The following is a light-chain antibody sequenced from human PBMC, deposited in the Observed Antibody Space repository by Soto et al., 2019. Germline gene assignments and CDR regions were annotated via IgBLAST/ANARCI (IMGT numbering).Light chain of an antibody. J-gene: IGLJ1*01. CDR1: SSDIGSFNY. CDR3: SSYPSRGTLV. CDR2: EVT. V-gene: IGLV2-14*01. Sequence: QSALTQPASVSGSPGQSITISCTGTSSDIGSFNYVSWYQQHPGKVPELMIYEVTNRPSGVSNRFSGSKSDNTASLTISGLQAEDEADYYCSSYPSRGTLVFGTGTKVTVL.